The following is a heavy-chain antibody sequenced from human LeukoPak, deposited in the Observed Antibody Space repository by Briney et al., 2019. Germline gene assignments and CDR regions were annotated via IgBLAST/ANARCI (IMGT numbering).Heavy chain of an antibody. V-gene: IGHV3-7*01. Sequence: GGSLRLSCAASGFTFSNYWMTWVRQAPGKGLEWVASIKEDGSERYSVDSVKGRFTISRDNAKNSLYLQMNSLRAEDTAVYYCARGRSGSGSYYNGPLDIWGQGTMVTVSS. J-gene: IGHJ3*02. CDR3: ARGRSGSGSYYNGPLDI. CDR1: GFTFSNYW. CDR2: IKEDGSER. D-gene: IGHD3-10*01.